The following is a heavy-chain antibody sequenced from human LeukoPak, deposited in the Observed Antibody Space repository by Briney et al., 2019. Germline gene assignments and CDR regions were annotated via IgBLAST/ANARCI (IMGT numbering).Heavy chain of an antibody. CDR3: AKAPGYSYQYYSYY. CDR2: VSGSGGST. Sequence: GGSLRLSCAASGFTFDDYGMSWVRQAPGKGLEWVSGVSGSGGSTYYADSVKGRFTISRDNSKNTLYLQMNSLRAEDTAVYYCAKAPGYSYQYYSYYWGQGTLVTVSS. D-gene: IGHD5-18*01. CDR1: GFTFDDYG. V-gene: IGHV3-23*01. J-gene: IGHJ4*02.